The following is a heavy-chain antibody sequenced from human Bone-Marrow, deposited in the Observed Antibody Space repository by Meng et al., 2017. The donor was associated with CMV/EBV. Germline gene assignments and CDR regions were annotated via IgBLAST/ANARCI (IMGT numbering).Heavy chain of an antibody. CDR2: IPYDASNK. Sequence: AFTFSTYGMHWVLQAPGKGLEWLSMIPYDASNKYYADSVKGRFTISRDDSKNTLYLQMNSLRTEDTAVYYCAKDLYSSGSYNYFDPWGQGTLVTVSS. D-gene: IGHD6-19*01. J-gene: IGHJ5*02. CDR1: AFTFSTYG. V-gene: IGHV3-30*18. CDR3: AKDLYSSGSYNYFDP.